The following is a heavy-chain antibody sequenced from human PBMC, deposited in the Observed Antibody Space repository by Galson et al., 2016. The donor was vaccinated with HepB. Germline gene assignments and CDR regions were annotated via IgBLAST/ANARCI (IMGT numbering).Heavy chain of an antibody. D-gene: IGHD3-22*01. CDR2: IIPIFDRP. CDR3: ARDQEYESGNFYFLES. Sequence: SVKVSCKASVDNFSTFALSWVRQAPGQGLEWIGGIIPIFDRPNYAQKFQGRLTITADDYTKTTYMELSSLTTEDTAVYFCARDQEYESGNFYFLESWGQGTLVTVSA. J-gene: IGHJ4*02. V-gene: IGHV1-69*13. CDR1: VDNFSTFA.